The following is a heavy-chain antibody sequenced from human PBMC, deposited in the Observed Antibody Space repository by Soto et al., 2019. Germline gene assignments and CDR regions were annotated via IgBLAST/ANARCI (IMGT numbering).Heavy chain of an antibody. J-gene: IGHJ4*02. D-gene: IGHD4-4*01. V-gene: IGHV4-39*01. CDR2: IYYSGST. CDR3: ARLGTHDYIMRGHFDS. Sequence: SETLSLTCTVSGGSISSSSSYWGWIRQPPGKGLEWIGSIYYSGSTYYNPSLKSRVNILQDTSKNQFSLNLTSMTAADTAVYYCARLGTHDYIMRGHFDSWGQGTLVTVSS. CDR1: GGSISSSSSY.